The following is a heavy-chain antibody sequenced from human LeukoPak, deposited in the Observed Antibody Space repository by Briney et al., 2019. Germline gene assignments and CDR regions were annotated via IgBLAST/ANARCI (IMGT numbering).Heavy chain of an antibody. CDR2: INHSGST. D-gene: IGHD6-13*01. V-gene: IGHV4-34*01. CDR1: GGSFSGYY. CDR3: ARKAAAVPECWFDP. J-gene: IGHJ5*02. Sequence: PSETLSLTCAVYGGSFSGYYWSWIRQPPGKGLEWIGEINHSGSTNYNPSLKSRVTISVDTSKNQFSLKLSSVTAADTAVYYCARKAAAVPECWFDPWGQGTLVTVSS.